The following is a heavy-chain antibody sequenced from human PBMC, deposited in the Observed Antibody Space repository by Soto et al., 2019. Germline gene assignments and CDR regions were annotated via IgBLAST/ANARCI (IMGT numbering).Heavy chain of an antibody. CDR2: ISYDGSNK. J-gene: IGHJ6*02. V-gene: IGHV3-30*18. D-gene: IGHD2-8*01. CDR1: GFTFSSYG. CDR3: AKDRAYVLMVYAERYYYGMDV. Sequence: GGSLRLSCAASGFTFSSYGMHWVRQAPGKGLEWVAVISYDGSNKYYADSVKGRFTISRDNSKNTLYLQMNSLRAEDTAVYYCAKDRAYVLMVYAERYYYGMDVWGQGTTVTVSS.